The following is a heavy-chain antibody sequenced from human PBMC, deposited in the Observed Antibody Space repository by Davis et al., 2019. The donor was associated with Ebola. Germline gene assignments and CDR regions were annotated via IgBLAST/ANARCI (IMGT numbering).Heavy chain of an antibody. Sequence: GESLKISCVASGFTVSSDYMSWVRQAPGKGLEWVSVIYSGGSTYYADSVKGRFTISRDNSKNTVYVQMDSLRVEDTGIYYCAKVRTGWFADMDVWGRGTTVTVSS. V-gene: IGHV3-53*01. CDR1: GFTVSSDY. CDR3: AKVRTGWFADMDV. J-gene: IGHJ6*03. D-gene: IGHD6-19*01. CDR2: IYSGGST.